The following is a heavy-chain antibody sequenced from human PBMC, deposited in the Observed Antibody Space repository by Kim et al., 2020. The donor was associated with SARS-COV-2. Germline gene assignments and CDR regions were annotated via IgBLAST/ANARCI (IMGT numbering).Heavy chain of an antibody. CDR3: AKESSGSDAFDI. Sequence: YYADPVKGRFTISRDNSKNTLYLQMNSLRAEDTAVYYCAKESSGSDAFDIWGQGTMVTVSS. V-gene: IGHV3-30*02. D-gene: IGHD3-22*01. J-gene: IGHJ3*02.